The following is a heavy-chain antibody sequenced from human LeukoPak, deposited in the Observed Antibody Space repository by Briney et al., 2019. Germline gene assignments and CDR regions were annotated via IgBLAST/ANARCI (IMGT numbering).Heavy chain of an antibody. D-gene: IGHD3-22*01. CDR1: GGTFSSYA. V-gene: IGHV1-69*13. CDR3: ARAPTGDRFSPFSSALHSYYFDY. CDR2: IIPIFGTA. J-gene: IGHJ4*02. Sequence: SVKVSCKASGGTFSSYAISWVRQAPGQGLEWMGGIIPIFGTANYAQKFQGRVTITADESTSTAYMELSSLRSEDTAVYYCARAPTGDRFSPFSSALHSYYFDYWGQGTLVTVSS.